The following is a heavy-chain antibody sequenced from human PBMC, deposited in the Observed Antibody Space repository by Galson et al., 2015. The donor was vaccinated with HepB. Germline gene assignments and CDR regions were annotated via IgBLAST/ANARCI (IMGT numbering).Heavy chain of an antibody. Sequence: SVKVSCKASGGALSSHAISWVRQAPGQGLEWMGGIIPLLGTADYAQRFQARVTLTADESTSTVYMELSSLRSEDTAVYYCAREFATVSHHYYYGMDVWGQGTTVTVSS. V-gene: IGHV1-69*13. CDR3: AREFATVSHHYYYGMDV. CDR2: IIPLLGTA. CDR1: GGALSSHA. D-gene: IGHD4-17*01. J-gene: IGHJ6*02.